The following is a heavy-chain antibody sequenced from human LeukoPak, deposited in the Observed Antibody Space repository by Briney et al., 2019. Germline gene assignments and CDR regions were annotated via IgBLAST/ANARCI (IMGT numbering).Heavy chain of an antibody. J-gene: IGHJ3*02. CDR3: AKDGSYSSSWYRSRYDAFDI. Sequence: GGSLRLSCAASGFTFSSYGMHWVRQAPGKGLEWVAFIRYDGSNKYYADSVKGRFTISRDNSKNTLYLQMNSLRAEDTAVYYCAKDGSYSSSWYRSRYDAFDIWGQGTMVTVSS. CDR1: GFTFSSYG. CDR2: IRYDGSNK. D-gene: IGHD6-13*01. V-gene: IGHV3-30*02.